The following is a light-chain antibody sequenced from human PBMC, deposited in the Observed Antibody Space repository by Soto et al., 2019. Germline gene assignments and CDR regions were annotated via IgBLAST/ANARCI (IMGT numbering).Light chain of an antibody. CDR1: QSVTTR. V-gene: IGKV3-15*01. CDR2: GAS. Sequence: EIVLTQSPATLSVSPGERATLSCRASQSVTTRLAWYQQKPGQAPRLLIYGASTRATGIPARFSDSGSDTEFTLTISSLQSEDFAVYYCQQYNNWPPYTFGQGTKLEIK. CDR3: QQYNNWPPYT. J-gene: IGKJ2*01.